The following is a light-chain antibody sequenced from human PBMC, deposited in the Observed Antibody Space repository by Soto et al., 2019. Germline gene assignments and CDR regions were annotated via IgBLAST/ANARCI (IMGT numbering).Light chain of an antibody. Sequence: DIQMTQSPSTLSASVGDRVTITCRASQSISNWLAWYQQKPGKAPKLLIYKASSLGSGVPSRFSGSGSGTEFTLTISSLQPDDFATYYCQQYNSYPRTCGQGIKVEIK. CDR1: QSISNW. J-gene: IGKJ1*01. CDR3: QQYNSYPRT. V-gene: IGKV1-5*03. CDR2: KAS.